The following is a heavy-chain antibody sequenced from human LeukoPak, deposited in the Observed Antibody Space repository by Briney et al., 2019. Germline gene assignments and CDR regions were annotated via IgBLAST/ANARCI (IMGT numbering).Heavy chain of an antibody. Sequence: GGSLRLSCEASGFTFSSHGLHWVRQAPGKGLEYVSGISSNGISTYNANSMKGRFTTSRDNSRSRLYLQMDSLRADDTAVYYCARGGSCSGGRCYNDYYYYHMDVWGKGTTVSVSS. CDR3: ARGGSCSGGRCYNDYYYYHMDV. D-gene: IGHD2-15*01. V-gene: IGHV3-64*01. CDR2: ISSNGIST. CDR1: GFTFSSHG. J-gene: IGHJ6*03.